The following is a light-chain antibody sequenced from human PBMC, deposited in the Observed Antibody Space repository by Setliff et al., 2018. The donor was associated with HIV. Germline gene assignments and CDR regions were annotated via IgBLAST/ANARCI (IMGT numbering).Light chain of an antibody. J-gene: IGLJ1*01. CDR1: SSDVGGYSY. CDR2: EVK. V-gene: IGLV2-14*01. CDR3: SSYAITNTLP. Sequence: QSALTQPASVSGSPGQSITISCTGTSSDVGGYSYVSWYQQRPGRAPKLIIYEVKNRPSGVSSRFSGSKSGNTASLTISGLQAEDEADYYCSSYAITNTLPFGTGTKVTVL.